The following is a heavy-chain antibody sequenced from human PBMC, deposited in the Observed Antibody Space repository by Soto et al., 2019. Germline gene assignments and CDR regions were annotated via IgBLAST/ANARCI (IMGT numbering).Heavy chain of an antibody. Sequence: QVQLQESGPGLVKPSGTLSLTCAVSGGSISSSYWWSWVRQPPGKGLEWIAEIHHSGSTNYNPSLKSRVTISVDKSKNQFSLNLSSVTAADTAVYYCARDWEDDYGAASGAFDIWGQGTKVTVSS. V-gene: IGHV4-4*02. CDR1: GGSISSSYW. CDR2: IHHSGST. D-gene: IGHD4-17*01. CDR3: ARDWEDDYGAASGAFDI. J-gene: IGHJ3*02.